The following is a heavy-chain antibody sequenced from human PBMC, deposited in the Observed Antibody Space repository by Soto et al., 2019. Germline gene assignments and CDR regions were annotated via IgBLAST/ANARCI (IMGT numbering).Heavy chain of an antibody. J-gene: IGHJ4*02. D-gene: IGHD3-16*01. V-gene: IGHV4-59*01. CDR3: ARVGGVAVRVFDY. CDR2: MYYSGST. CDR1: GGSISGYY. Sequence: SETLSLTCTVSGGSISGYYWSWIRQPPGKGLEWIGHMYYSGSTNYNPSLKSRANISVDTSKNQFSLKLSSVTAADTAVYYCARVGGVAVRVFDYWGQGTQVTVSS.